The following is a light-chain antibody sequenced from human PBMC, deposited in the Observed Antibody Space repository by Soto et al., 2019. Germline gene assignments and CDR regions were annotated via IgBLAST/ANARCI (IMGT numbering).Light chain of an antibody. CDR3: QQRSNWPPVYS. CDR1: QSVSSY. J-gene: IGKJ2*03. CDR2: DAS. Sequence: EIVLTQSPATLSLSPGERATLSCRASQSVSSYLAWYQQKPGQAPRLLIYDASNSATGIPARFSGSGSGTDFTLTISSLEPEDFAVYYGQQRSNWPPVYSCGQGTKLEIK. V-gene: IGKV3-11*01.